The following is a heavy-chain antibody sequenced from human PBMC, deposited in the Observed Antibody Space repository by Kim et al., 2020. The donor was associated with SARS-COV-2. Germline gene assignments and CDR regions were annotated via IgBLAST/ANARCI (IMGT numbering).Heavy chain of an antibody. CDR1: GGSISSSSYY. J-gene: IGHJ5*02. Sequence: SETLSLTCTVSGGSISSSSYYWGWIRQPPGKGLEWIGSIYYSGSTYYNPSLKSRVTISVDTSKNQFSLKLSSVTAADTAVYYCARGCGDSSSWYISPEYNWVDPWGQGTLVTVSS. CDR2: IYYSGST. CDR3: ARGCGDSSSWYISPEYNWVDP. D-gene: IGHD6-13*01. V-gene: IGHV4-39*01.